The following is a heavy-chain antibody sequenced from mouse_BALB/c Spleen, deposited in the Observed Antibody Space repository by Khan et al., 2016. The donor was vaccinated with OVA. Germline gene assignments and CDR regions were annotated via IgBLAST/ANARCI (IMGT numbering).Heavy chain of an antibody. Sequence: VQLQQSGPELVKPGASVKISCKASGYTFPEYTVHWVKQSLGKSLDWIGVINPKNGGTAYNQKFKGKATLTVDKSSSTAYMEFRSLTSEVSAVYSGTGDAGGYWGQGTSGTGSS. CDR3: TGDAGGY. D-gene: IGHD3-3*01. CDR2: INPKNGGT. V-gene: IGHV1-18*01. J-gene: IGHJ4*01. CDR1: GYTFPEYT.